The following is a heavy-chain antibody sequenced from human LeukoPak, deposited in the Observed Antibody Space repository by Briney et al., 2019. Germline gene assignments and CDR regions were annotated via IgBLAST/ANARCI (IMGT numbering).Heavy chain of an antibody. CDR3: ARLGLSYYGMDV. CDR1: GYSFTNYW. V-gene: IGHV5-51*01. D-gene: IGHD3-16*01. J-gene: IGHJ6*02. CDR2: IHPANSDT. Sequence: HGESLKISCEGSGYSFTNYWIGWVRQMPGKGLEWMGIIHPANSDTRYSPPFQGQLTISADKSISTAYLQWSSLKASDTAMYYCARLGLSYYGMDVWGQGTTVTVSS.